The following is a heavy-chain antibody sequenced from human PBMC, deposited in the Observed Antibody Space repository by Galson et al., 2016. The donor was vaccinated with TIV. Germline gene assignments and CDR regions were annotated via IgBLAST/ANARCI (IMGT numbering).Heavy chain of an antibody. CDR1: GFAFRSSA. J-gene: IGHJ4*02. D-gene: IGHD1-7*01. V-gene: IGHV3-30*04. CDR2: ISYDGKYK. CDR3: TRDGRGNWKYVDYFDY. Sequence: SLRLSCAASGFAFRSSAMYWVRQAPGKGLQCVAIISYDGKYKYYADSVKGRFTISRDSSKNTVYLQMNNLRPEDTALYFCTRDGRGNWKYVDYFDYWGQGTLVTVSS.